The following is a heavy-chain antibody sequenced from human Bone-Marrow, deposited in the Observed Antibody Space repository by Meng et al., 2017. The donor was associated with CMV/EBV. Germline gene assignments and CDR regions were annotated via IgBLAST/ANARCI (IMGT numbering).Heavy chain of an antibody. CDR3: ARDVGAGYYTANGMDV. CDR1: GGSVSSGSYY. D-gene: IGHD3-22*01. CDR2: IYYSGST. Sequence: SETLSLTCTVSGGSVSSGSYYWSWIRQPPGKGLEWIGYIYYSGSTNYNPSLKSRVTISVDTSKNQFSLKLSSVTAADTAVYYCARDVGAGYYTANGMDVWGQGTTVTVYS. J-gene: IGHJ6*01. V-gene: IGHV4-61*01.